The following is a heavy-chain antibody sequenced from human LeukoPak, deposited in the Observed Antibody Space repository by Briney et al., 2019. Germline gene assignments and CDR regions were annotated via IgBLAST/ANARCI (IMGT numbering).Heavy chain of an antibody. Sequence: GGSLRLSCAASGFTFSSHGMHWVRQAPGKGLEWVAVIWYDGGTKYYADSVKGRFAISRDNSENTLWLQMNSLRAEDTAAYYCARWGPDRGVDYWGQGTQVTVSS. CDR3: ARWGPDRGVDY. V-gene: IGHV3-33*01. J-gene: IGHJ4*02. CDR1: GFTFSSHG. D-gene: IGHD3-16*01. CDR2: IWYDGGTK.